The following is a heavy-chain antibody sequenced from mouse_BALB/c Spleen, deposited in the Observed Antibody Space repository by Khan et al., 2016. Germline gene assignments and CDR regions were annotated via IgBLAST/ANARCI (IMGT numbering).Heavy chain of an antibody. CDR3: ARSGGNFDY. CDR2: INTNTGEP. J-gene: IGHJ2*01. CDR1: GYTFTNYG. V-gene: IGHV9-3*02. D-gene: IGHD3-1*01. Sequence: QIQLVQSGPELKKPGETVKISCKASGYTFTNYGMNWVKQAPGKGLKWMGWINTNTGEPTYAEEFKGRFAFSLETPASTAYLQINNLKNEDTATYVCARSGGNFDYWGQGTTLTVSS.